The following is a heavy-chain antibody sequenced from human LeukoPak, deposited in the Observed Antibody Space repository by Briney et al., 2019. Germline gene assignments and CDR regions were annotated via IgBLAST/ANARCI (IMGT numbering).Heavy chain of an antibody. D-gene: IGHD3-10*01. CDR1: GYTFTSYG. CDR3: ARRYGSGSNDY. CDR2: ISAYNGNT. J-gene: IGHJ4*02. V-gene: IGHV1-18*01. Sequence: ASVKVSCKASGYTFTSYGISWVRQAPGQGLEWMGWISAYNGNTNYAQKLQGRVTMTRDTSISTAYMELSRLRSDDTAVYYCARRYGSGSNDYWGQGTLVTVSS.